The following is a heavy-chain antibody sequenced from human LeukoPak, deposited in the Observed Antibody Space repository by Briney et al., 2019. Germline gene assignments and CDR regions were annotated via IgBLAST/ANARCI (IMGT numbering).Heavy chain of an antibody. CDR1: GFSLNSNGVG. Sequence: SGPTLVNPTQTLTLTCTFSGFSLNSNGVGVGWIRQPPGKALEWLAHIYWVADKRYSPSLKSRLTVTKDTSKNQVVLTMTNMDLVDTATYYCARVGFCSSTSCYSGAYYFDYWGQGTLVTVSS. CDR3: ARVGFCSSTSCYSGAYYFDY. J-gene: IGHJ4*02. CDR2: IYWVADK. V-gene: IGHV2-5*02. D-gene: IGHD2-2*02.